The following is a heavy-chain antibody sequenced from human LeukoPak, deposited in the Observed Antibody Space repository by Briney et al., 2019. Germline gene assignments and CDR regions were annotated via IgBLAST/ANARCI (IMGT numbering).Heavy chain of an antibody. CDR2: IYYSGST. CDR3: ARDQTLGGIDY. J-gene: IGHJ4*02. V-gene: IGHV4-59*01. Sequence: SETLSLTCTVSGGSISSYYWSWIRQPPGKGLEWIGYIYYSGSTNYNPSLKSRVTISVDTSKNQFSLKVSSVTAADTAVYYCARDQTLGGIDYWGQGTLVTVSS. CDR1: GGSISSYY. D-gene: IGHD3-16*01.